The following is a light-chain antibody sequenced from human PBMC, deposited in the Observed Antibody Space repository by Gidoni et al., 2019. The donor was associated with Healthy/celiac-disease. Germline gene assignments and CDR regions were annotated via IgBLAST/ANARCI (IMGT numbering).Light chain of an antibody. CDR2: AAS. CDR1: QSISSY. Sequence: DIQMTPSPSSLSASVGDRVTITCRASQSISSYLNWYQQKPGKAPKLLIYAASSLQSGVPSRFSGSGSGTDFTLNISRLQPEDFATYYCQQSYSTRYSFGQGTKLEIK. V-gene: IGKV1-39*01. CDR3: QQSYSTRYS. J-gene: IGKJ2*03.